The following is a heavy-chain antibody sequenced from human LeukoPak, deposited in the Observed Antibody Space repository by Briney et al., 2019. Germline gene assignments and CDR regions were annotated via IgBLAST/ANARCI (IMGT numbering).Heavy chain of an antibody. CDR2: MNPNSGNT. V-gene: IGHV1-8*03. CDR1: GGTFSSYD. D-gene: IGHD6-25*01. Sequence: ASVKVSCKASGGTFSSYDINWVRQAPGQGLEWMGWMNPNSGNTGYAQKFQGRVTITRNTSISTAYMELSSLRSEDTAVYYCARGSEDDQTANDYWGQGTLVTVSS. J-gene: IGHJ4*02. CDR3: ARGSEDDQTANDY.